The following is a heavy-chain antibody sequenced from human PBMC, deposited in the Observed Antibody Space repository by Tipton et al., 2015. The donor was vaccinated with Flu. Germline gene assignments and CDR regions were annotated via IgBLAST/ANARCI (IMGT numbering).Heavy chain of an antibody. D-gene: IGHD4-17*01. Sequence: TLSLTCTVSGGSISSYYWSWIRQPPGKGLEWIGYIYYSGSTNYNPSLKSRVTISVDTSKNQFSLKLSSVTAADTAVYYCARHLSTVTTPYFQHWGQGTLVTVSS. CDR3: ARHLSTVTTPYFQH. J-gene: IGHJ1*01. CDR2: IYYSGST. CDR1: GGSISSYY. V-gene: IGHV4-59*08.